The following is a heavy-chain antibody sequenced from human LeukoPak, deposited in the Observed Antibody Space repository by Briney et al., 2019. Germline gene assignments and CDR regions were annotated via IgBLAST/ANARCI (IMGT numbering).Heavy chain of an antibody. CDR3: ARDRGGNFEFGMDV. Sequence: GGSLRLSCAASGFTFSSYSMNWVRQAPGKGLEWVSYISSSSSTIYYADSVKGRFTISRDNAKNSLYLQMNSLRAEDTAVYYCARDRGGNFEFGMDVWGQGTTVTVSS. V-gene: IGHV3-48*01. J-gene: IGHJ6*02. CDR1: GFTFSSYS. D-gene: IGHD4-23*01. CDR2: ISSSSSTI.